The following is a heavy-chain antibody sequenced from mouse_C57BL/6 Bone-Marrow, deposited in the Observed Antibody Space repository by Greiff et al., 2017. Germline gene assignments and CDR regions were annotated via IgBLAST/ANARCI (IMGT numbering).Heavy chain of an antibody. Sequence: EVQLVESGGGLVQPGGSLKLSCAASGFTFSDYYMYWVRQTPEKRLEWVAYISNGGGSTYYPDTVKGRFTISIDNAKNTLYLQMSRLKSEDTAMYYCARRDGGFAYWGQGTLVTVSA. V-gene: IGHV5-12*01. J-gene: IGHJ3*01. D-gene: IGHD1-1*01. CDR1: GFTFSDYY. CDR2: ISNGGGST. CDR3: ARRDGGFAY.